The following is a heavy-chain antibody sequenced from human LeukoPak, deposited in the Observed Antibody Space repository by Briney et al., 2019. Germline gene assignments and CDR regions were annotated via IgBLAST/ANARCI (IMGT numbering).Heavy chain of an antibody. CDR3: AKTMIDYSSDY. D-gene: IGHD3-22*01. CDR1: GFTFSSCA. V-gene: IGHV3-23*01. CDR2: IGGSGGST. Sequence: GGSLRLSCAASGFTFSSCAMSWVRQAPGKGLEWVSSIGGSGGSTYYADSVKGRFTISRDNSKNTLYLQMNSLRAEDTAVYYCAKTMIDYSSDYWGQGTLVSVSS. J-gene: IGHJ4*02.